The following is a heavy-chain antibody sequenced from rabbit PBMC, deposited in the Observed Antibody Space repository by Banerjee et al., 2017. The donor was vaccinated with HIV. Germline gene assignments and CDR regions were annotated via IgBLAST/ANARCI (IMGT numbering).Heavy chain of an antibody. Sequence: QSLEESGGDLVKPGGSLTLTCTASRFSFSSSYYMCWVRQAPQKGLEWIGCIYTGSGSTYYASWAKGRFTISKTSSTTVTLQMTSLTVADTATYFCARSYSTAWGEYNLWGPGTLVTVS. D-gene: IGHD4-1*01. CDR2: IYTGSGST. J-gene: IGHJ4*01. CDR1: RFSFSSSYY. CDR3: ARSYSTAWGEYNL. V-gene: IGHV1S40*01.